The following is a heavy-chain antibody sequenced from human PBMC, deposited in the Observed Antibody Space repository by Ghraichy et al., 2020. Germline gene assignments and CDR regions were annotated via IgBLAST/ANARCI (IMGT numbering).Heavy chain of an antibody. CDR3: ASSVDSNVPSVYGMDV. CDR2: ISYDGSNK. D-gene: IGHD4-11*01. Sequence: GGSLRLSCAASGFTFSSYAMYWVRQAPGKGLEWVAVISYDGSNKYYADSVKGRFTISRDNSKNTLYLQMNSLRAGDTAVYYCASSVDSNVPSVYGMDVWGQGTTVTVSS. V-gene: IGHV3-30-3*01. CDR1: GFTFSSYA. J-gene: IGHJ6*02.